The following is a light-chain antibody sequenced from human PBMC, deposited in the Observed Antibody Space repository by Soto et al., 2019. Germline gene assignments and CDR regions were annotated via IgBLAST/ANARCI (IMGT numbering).Light chain of an antibody. J-gene: IGLJ2*01. V-gene: IGLV1-40*01. CDR3: QSYDSSLGGSI. Sequence: QSVLTQPPSVSGAPGQRVTISCTGTNSNLGAAYAVHWYQQLPGTAPRLLIYGNINRPSGVPDRFSGSRSGTSASLVISGLQAEDEAEYFCQSYDSSLGGSIFGGGTKLTVL. CDR1: NSNLGAAYA. CDR2: GNI.